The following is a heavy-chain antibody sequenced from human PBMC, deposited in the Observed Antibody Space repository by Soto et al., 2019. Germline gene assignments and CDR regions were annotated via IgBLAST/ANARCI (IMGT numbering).Heavy chain of an antibody. J-gene: IGHJ4*02. CDR1: GFTFSSYA. D-gene: IGHD3-3*01. Sequence: QVQLVESGGGLGQPGRSLRLSCAPSGFTFSSYAMHGVRQSPGKGLEWVAVVSYDGSNKYYADSVKGRFTISRDNSKNTLYLQMNSLRAEDTAVYYCAREIERLLGYWGQGTLVTVSS. CDR3: AREIERLLGY. V-gene: IGHV3-30-3*01. CDR2: VSYDGSNK.